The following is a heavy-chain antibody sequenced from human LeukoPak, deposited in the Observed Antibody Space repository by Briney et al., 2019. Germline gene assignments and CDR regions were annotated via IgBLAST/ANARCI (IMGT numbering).Heavy chain of an antibody. Sequence: GESLKISCKGSGYSFTSYWIGWVRQMPGKGLEWMGIIYPGDSDTRYSPSFQGQVTISADKSISTAYLQWSSLKASDTAMYYCARLAIAVMVPAAIRDDAFDIWGQGTMVTVSS. CDR3: ARLAIAVMVPAAIRDDAFDI. D-gene: IGHD2-2*02. J-gene: IGHJ3*02. V-gene: IGHV5-51*01. CDR1: GYSFTSYW. CDR2: IYPGDSDT.